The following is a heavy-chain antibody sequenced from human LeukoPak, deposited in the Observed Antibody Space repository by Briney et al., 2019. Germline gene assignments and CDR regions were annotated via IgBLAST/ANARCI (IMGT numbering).Heavy chain of an antibody. V-gene: IGHV4-39*01. CDR1: GGSISSYY. Sequence: SETLSLTCTVSGGSISSYYWGRIREPPGKGLGWGGSIYFGGITYYNPSLKSRVTISVDTSKNQFSLKLRYVTAADTAVYYCANRHRNNYAWFDPWGQGTLVTVSS. CDR3: ANRHRNNYAWFDP. J-gene: IGHJ5*02. D-gene: IGHD4-11*01. CDR2: IYFGGIT.